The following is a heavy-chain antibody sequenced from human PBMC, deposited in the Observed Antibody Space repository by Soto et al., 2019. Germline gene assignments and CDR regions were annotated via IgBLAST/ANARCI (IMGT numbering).Heavy chain of an antibody. CDR1: GLKFSSYG. CDR3: ATTGPY. V-gene: IGHV3-33*01. J-gene: IGHJ4*02. Sequence: GGSLRLSYEASGLKFSSYGMHWVRQAPGKGLEWVAVIWFDGSNKFYADSVKGRFTISRDNSKNTVSLQMNSLRDEDSAAYYCATTGPYWGQGTLVTVSS. CDR2: IWFDGSNK.